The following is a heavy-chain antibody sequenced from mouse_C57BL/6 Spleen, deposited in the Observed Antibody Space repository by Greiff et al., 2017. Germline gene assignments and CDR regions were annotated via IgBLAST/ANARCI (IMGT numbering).Heavy chain of an antibody. V-gene: IGHV1-26*01. CDR3: ARSGYYGDAMDY. Sequence: EVQLQQSGPELVKPGASVKISCKASGYTFTDYYMNWVKQSHGKSLEWIGDINPNNGGTSYNQKFKGKATLTVDKSSSTAYMELRSLTSEDSAVYYGARSGYYGDAMDYWGQGTSVTVSS. CDR1: GYTFTDYY. CDR2: INPNNGGT. D-gene: IGHD1-1*01. J-gene: IGHJ4*01.